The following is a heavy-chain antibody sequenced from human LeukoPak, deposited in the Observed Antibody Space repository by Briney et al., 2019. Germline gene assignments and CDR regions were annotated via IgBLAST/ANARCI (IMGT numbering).Heavy chain of an antibody. J-gene: IGHJ4*02. CDR3: ARLCGGDCSFAY. CDR1: GFTFSSSA. Sequence: PGGSLRLSCAASGFTFSSSAMSWVRQAPGKGLEWVSAISNNGGYTYYADSVQGRFTISRDNSKSTLCLQMNSLRAEDTAVYYCARLCGGDCSFAYWGQGTLVTVSS. CDR2: ISNNGGYT. D-gene: IGHD2-21*02. V-gene: IGHV3-23*01.